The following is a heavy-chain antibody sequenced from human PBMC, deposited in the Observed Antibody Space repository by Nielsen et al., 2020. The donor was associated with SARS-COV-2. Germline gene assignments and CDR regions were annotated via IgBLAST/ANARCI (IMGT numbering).Heavy chain of an antibody. V-gene: IGHV3-66*01. CDR1: GFTFSSYA. D-gene: IGHD6-13*01. Sequence: GESLKISCAASGFTFSSYAMSWVRQAPGKGLEWVSVIYSGGSTYYADSVKGRFTISRDNSKNTLYLQMNSLRAEDTAVYYCARGGEEQQLVQWGQGTLVTVSS. CDR3: ARGGEEQQLVQ. J-gene: IGHJ4*02. CDR2: IYSGGST.